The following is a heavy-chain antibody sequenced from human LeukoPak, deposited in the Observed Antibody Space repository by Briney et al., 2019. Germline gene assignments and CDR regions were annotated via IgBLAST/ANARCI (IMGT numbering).Heavy chain of an antibody. V-gene: IGHV4-61*02. Sequence: SETLSLTCTVSGGSISSGSYYWSWIRQPAGKGLEWIGRIYTSGSTNYNPSLKSRVTISVDTSKNQFSLKLSSVTAADTAVYYCASQSPLGWFDPWGQGTLVTVSS. CDR2: IYTSGST. D-gene: IGHD3-16*02. J-gene: IGHJ5*02. CDR1: GGSISSGSYY. CDR3: ASQSPLGWFDP.